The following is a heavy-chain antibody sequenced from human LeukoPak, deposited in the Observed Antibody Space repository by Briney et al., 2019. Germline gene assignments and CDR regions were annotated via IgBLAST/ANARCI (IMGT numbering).Heavy chain of an antibody. D-gene: IGHD2/OR15-2a*01. Sequence: PGGSLRLSCAASGFTFDDYAMHWVRQAPGKGLEWVSGISWNSGSIGYADSVKGRFTISRDNAKNSLYLQMNSLRAEDTAVYYCARISSFCFDYWGQGTLLTVSS. V-gene: IGHV3-9*01. CDR3: ARISSFCFDY. CDR1: GFTFDDYA. J-gene: IGHJ4*02. CDR2: ISWNSGSI.